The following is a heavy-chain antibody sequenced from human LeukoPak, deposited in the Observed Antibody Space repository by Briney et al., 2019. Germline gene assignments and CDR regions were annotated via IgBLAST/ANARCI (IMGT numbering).Heavy chain of an antibody. Sequence: GESREISGQGPGSTFTSYWISGARQLPGKGGEGMGRIDPSDTYTNYNPSFQGHFTISADKSISTAYLQWSSLQASDTAMYYCARLYYCSGSYQPKYYYYGMDVWGQGTTVTVSS. CDR3: ARLYYCSGSYQPKYYYYGMDV. J-gene: IGHJ6*02. D-gene: IGHD3-10*01. V-gene: IGHV5-10-1*01. CDR2: IDPSDTYT. CDR1: GSTFTSYW.